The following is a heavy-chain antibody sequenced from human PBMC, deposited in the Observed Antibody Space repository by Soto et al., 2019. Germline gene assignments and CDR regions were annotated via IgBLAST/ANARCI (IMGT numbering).Heavy chain of an antibody. CDR1: GGSISSYY. J-gene: IGHJ6*02. CDR3: ARQGFGPLHGLVDV. Sequence: QVQLQESGPGLVKPSETLSLSCTVSGGSISSYYWSWFRQSPGKRMEWIGYVHHSWGSSYNPSLQSRVAISQATSRGQFSPKVTPVTATDTAVYYCARQGFGPLHGLVDVWGQGTTVTVSS. CDR2: VHHSWGS. D-gene: IGHD3-10*01. V-gene: IGHV4-59*08.